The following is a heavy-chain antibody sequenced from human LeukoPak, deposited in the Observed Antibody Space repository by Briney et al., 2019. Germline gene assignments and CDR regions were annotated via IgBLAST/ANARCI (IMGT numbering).Heavy chain of an antibody. V-gene: IGHV3-23*01. CDR1: GFTFSSYA. D-gene: IGHD3-10*01. CDR3: AKDLRRMVRGVIISGAFDY. Sequence: GGSLRLSCAASGFTFSSYAMTWVRQAPGKGLEWVSGISGSGGSTYYADSVEGRFTISRDNSKNTLYLQMNSLRAEDTAVYYCAKDLRRMVRGVIISGAFDYWGQGTLVTVSS. J-gene: IGHJ4*02. CDR2: ISGSGGST.